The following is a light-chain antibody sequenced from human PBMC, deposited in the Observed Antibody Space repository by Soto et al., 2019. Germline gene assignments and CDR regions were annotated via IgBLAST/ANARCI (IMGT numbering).Light chain of an antibody. Sequence: EIMLSQSPGTLSLSPGERATLSCRASQSVSNNLAWYQQKPGQAPRLLIYGASTRATGIPARFSGSGSGTEFTLSISSLQSEDFAVYYCQQYNNWLRTFGQGTKLDI. CDR2: GAS. CDR3: QQYNNWLRT. J-gene: IGKJ1*01. V-gene: IGKV3-15*01. CDR1: QSVSNN.